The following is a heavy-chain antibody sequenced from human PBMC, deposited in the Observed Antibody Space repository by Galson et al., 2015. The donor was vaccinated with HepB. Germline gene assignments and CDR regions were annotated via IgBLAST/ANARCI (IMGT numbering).Heavy chain of an antibody. CDR2: IYSDGST. CDR1: GFTVSVNS. V-gene: IGHV3-66*01. D-gene: IGHD2-21*02. CDR3: ARAGYCGGDCYAIQRYWYFDL. J-gene: IGHJ2*01. Sequence: SLRLSCAASGFTVSVNSMTWVRQAPGKGLEWVSLIYSDGSTYYADSVKGRFTISRDNSKNTLYLQMNSLRAEDTGVYYCARAGYCGGDCYAIQRYWYFDLWGRGTLVTVSS.